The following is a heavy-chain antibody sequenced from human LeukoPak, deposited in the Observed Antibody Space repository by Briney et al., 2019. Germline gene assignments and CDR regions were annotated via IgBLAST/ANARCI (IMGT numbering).Heavy chain of an antibody. D-gene: IGHD3-16*01. Sequence: GGSLRLTCAASGFTFSPSWMHWVRQAPGKGLEWVSRINNDGSWINYADPVKGRFTVSRDNAKNTLNLQMNSLRAEDTAVYFCARDGSAYNLDYWGQGVLVTVSS. CDR1: GFTFSPSW. J-gene: IGHJ4*02. V-gene: IGHV3-74*01. CDR2: INNDGSWI. CDR3: ARDGSAYNLDY.